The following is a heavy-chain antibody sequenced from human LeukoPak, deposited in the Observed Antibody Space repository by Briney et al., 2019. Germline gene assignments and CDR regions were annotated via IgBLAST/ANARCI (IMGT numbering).Heavy chain of an antibody. D-gene: IGHD3-22*01. CDR1: GCTFSCYA. J-gene: IGHJ4*02. V-gene: IGHV3-23*01. CDR2: ISGSGGST. CDR3: AKPGITMIVVVTFFDY. Sequence: GGFVRLSCAASGCTFSCYAMSWVRQAPGKGLEWVSAISGSGGSTYYADSVKGRFTISRDNSKNTLYLQMNSLRAEDTAVYYCAKPGITMIVVVTFFDYWGQGTLATVSS.